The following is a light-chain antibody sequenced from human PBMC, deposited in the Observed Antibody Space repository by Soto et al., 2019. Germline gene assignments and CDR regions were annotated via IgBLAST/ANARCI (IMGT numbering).Light chain of an antibody. Sequence: QCVLTQPASVSGSPGQSITISCTGTSNDVGGYNYVSWFQQHPGKAPKLLIFEVSNRPSGVSNRFSGSKSGNTASLTISGLQAEDEADYYCSSFTSTSTFVFGTGTKVTVL. CDR3: SSFTSTSTFV. V-gene: IGLV2-14*01. J-gene: IGLJ1*01. CDR2: EVS. CDR1: SNDVGGYNY.